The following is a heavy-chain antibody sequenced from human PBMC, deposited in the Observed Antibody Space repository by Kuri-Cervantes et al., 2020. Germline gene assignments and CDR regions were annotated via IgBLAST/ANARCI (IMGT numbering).Heavy chain of an antibody. CDR1: GGSFSGYF. CDR2: IHYSGST. V-gene: IGHV4-34*01. CDR3: ARRADSPTFDY. J-gene: IGHJ4*02. D-gene: IGHD2-21*01. Sequence: GSLRLSCAVYGGSFSGYFWSWIRQPPGKGLEWIGSIHYSGSTWPFPSLKSRVSMSVDTSKNQFSLSLSSVTAADTAVYYCARRADSPTFDYWGQGILVTVSS.